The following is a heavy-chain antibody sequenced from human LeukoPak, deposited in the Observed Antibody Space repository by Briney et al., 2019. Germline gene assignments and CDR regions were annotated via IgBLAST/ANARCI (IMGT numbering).Heavy chain of an antibody. V-gene: IGHV3-23*01. CDR3: AKGQIVATILSAIDY. CDR1: GFTFSSYA. CDR2: ISGSGGST. J-gene: IGHJ4*02. D-gene: IGHD5-12*01. Sequence: GGSLRLSCAASGFTFSSYAMSWVRQAPGKGLEWVSAISGSGGSTYYADSVKGRFTISRDNSKNTLYLQMNSLRAEDTAVYYCAKGQIVATILSAIDYWGQGTLVTVSS.